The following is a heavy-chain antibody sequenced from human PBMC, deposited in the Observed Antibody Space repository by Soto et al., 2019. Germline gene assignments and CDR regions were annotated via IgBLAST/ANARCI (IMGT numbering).Heavy chain of an antibody. J-gene: IGHJ3*02. Sequence: QVQLVQSGAEVKKPGASVKVSCKASGYTFTSYDVNWVRQATGQGLEWMGWMNPNSGNTGYAQKFQGRVTMTRNTSISTAYMELSSLRSEDSAVYYCARIRDSSGSDAFDIWGQGTVVTVSS. V-gene: IGHV1-8*01. D-gene: IGHD3-22*01. CDR1: GYTFTSYD. CDR2: MNPNSGNT. CDR3: ARIRDSSGSDAFDI.